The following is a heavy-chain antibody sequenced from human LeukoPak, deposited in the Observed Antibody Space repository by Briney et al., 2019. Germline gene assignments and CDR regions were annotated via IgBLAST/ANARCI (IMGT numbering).Heavy chain of an antibody. Sequence: SETLSLTCAVYGGSFSGYYWSWIRQPPGKGLEWIGEINHSGSTNYNPSLKRRVTISVDTSKNQFSLKLSSVTAADTAVYYWARFYYGSGSYYTIDYWGQGTLVTVSS. J-gene: IGHJ4*02. D-gene: IGHD3-10*01. CDR2: INHSGST. CDR3: ARFYYGSGSYYTIDY. V-gene: IGHV4-34*01. CDR1: GGSFSGYY.